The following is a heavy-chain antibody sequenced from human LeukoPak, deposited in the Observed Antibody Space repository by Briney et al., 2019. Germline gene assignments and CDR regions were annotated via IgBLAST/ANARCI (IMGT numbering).Heavy chain of an antibody. V-gene: IGHV1-2*02. CDR2: INPKNGGT. Sequence: ASVKVSCKTSGYTFTTYWLHWVRQAPGQGPDWMGWINPKNGGTSYAQKFQGRVTMTRDTSVSTAYLDLRSLRSDDTAAYYCARVGAVATYYYYYGMDVWGQGTTVTVSS. D-gene: IGHD6-19*01. J-gene: IGHJ6*02. CDR1: GYTFTTYW. CDR3: ARVGAVATYYYYYGMDV.